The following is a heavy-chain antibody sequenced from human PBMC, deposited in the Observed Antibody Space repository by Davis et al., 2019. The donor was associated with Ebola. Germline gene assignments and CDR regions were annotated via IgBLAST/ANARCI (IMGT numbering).Heavy chain of an antibody. D-gene: IGHD1-14*01. J-gene: IGHJ4*02. V-gene: IGHV3-30*18. Sequence: GESLKISCAASGFTFSSYGMHWVRQAPGKGLEWVAVISYDGSNKYYADSVKGRFTISRDNSKNTLYLQMNSLRAEDTAVYYCAKDVSLTSGQYYFDYWGQGTLVTVSS. CDR3: AKDVSLTSGQYYFDY. CDR1: GFTFSSYG. CDR2: ISYDGSNK.